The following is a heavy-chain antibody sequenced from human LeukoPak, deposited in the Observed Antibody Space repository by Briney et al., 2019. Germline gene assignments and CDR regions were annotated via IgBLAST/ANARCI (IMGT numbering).Heavy chain of an antibody. J-gene: IGHJ4*02. CDR2: INHSGST. Sequence: PSETLSLTCGVYGGSFRSYYWSWIRQPPGKGLEWIGEINHSGSTNYNPSLKSRVTISVDTSKNQFSLKLSSVTAADTAVYYCAKMGDGDDYSGSSPYYGDYWGQGTLVTVSS. CDR3: AKMGDGDDYSGSSPYYGDY. D-gene: IGHD3-22*01. V-gene: IGHV4-34*01. CDR1: GGSFRSYY.